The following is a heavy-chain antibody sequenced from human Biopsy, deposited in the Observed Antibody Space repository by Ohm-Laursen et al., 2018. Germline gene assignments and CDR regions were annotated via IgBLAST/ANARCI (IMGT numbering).Heavy chain of an antibody. Sequence: SETLSLTCPVSRDSISNYYWTWIRQSPGKGLEWIGYIYYTGSTNYNPSVKSRVTISVDTSKNQFSLNLNSVTASDTALYYCARHPTGFWFDPWGQGTLVIVSS. V-gene: IGHV4-59*08. CDR1: RDSISNYY. CDR2: IYYTGST. J-gene: IGHJ5*02. CDR3: ARHPTGFWFDP.